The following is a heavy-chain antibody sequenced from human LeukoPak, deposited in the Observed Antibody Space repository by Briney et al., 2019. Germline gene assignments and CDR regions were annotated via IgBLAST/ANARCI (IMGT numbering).Heavy chain of an antibody. CDR1: GFSFSTYG. CDR3: AKCPILRGFDYYFDN. Sequence: GGSLRLSCAASGFSFSTYGMHWVRQTPGKGLEWLAVISLDGSLQFYADSVKGRFIASRDNSKNTLYLQMNSLRPEDTAVYYCAKCPILRGFDYYFDNWGQGTLVTVSS. V-gene: IGHV3-30*18. D-gene: IGHD5-12*01. J-gene: IGHJ4*02. CDR2: ISLDGSLQ.